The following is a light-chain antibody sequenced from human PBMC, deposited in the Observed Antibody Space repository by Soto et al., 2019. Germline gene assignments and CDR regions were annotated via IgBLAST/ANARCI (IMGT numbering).Light chain of an antibody. CDR1: SSDVSTYNF. J-gene: IGLJ3*02. CDR2: EVS. CDR3: SSRWV. V-gene: IGLV2-14*01. Sequence: QSVLTQPASVSGSPGQSITISCTGTSSDVSTYNFVSWYQQHPGKAPKLIIYEVSNRPSGLSNRFSGSKSGNTASLTISGLQAEDEADYYCSSRWVFCGGTQLTVL.